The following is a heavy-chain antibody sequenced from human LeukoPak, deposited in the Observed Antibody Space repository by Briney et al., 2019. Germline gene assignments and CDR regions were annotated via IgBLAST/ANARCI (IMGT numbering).Heavy chain of an antibody. J-gene: IGHJ2*01. CDR1: GXTFSSYW. CDR3: ARGGYWNWYFEL. D-gene: IGHD3-22*01. CDR2: IKNDGTTT. Sequence: PGGSLRLSCAASGXTFSSYWMHWVRQVPGNGLMWVSRIKNDGTTTDYADYVKGRFSLSRDNAKNTVSLQMNSLRVEDTAIYYCARGGYWNWYFELWGRGTLVTVSS. V-gene: IGHV3-74*01.